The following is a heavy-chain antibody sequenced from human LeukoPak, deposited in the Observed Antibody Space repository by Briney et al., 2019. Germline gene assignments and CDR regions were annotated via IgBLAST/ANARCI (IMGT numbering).Heavy chain of an antibody. D-gene: IGHD2-2*01. CDR2: IWYDGSNK. CDR1: GFTFSSYG. Sequence: GRSLRLSCAASGFTFSSYGMHWVRQAPGKGLEWVAVIWYDGSNKYYADSVKGRFTISRDNSKNTLYLQMNSLRAEDTAVYYCAREYQLLRENWFDPWGQGTLVNVSS. J-gene: IGHJ5*02. V-gene: IGHV3-33*01. CDR3: AREYQLLRENWFDP.